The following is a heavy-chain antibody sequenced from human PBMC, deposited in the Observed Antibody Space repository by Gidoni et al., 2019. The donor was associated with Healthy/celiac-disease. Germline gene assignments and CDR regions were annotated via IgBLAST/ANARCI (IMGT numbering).Heavy chain of an antibody. CDR2: IKSKTDGGTT. V-gene: IGHV3-15*01. D-gene: IGHD6-19*01. CDR3: TTHSSGWEPPDY. Sequence: EVQLVESGGGLVKPGGSLRLSCAASGFTFSNAWMSWVRQAPGKGLEWVGRIKSKTDGGTTDYAAPVKGRFTISRDDSKNTLYLQMNSLKTEDTAVYYCTTHSSGWEPPDYWGQGTLVTVSS. J-gene: IGHJ4*02. CDR1: GFTFSNAW.